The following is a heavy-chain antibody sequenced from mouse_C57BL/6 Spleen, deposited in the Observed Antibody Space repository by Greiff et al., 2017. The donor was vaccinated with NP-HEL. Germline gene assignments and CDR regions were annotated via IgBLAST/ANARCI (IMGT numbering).Heavy chain of an antibody. J-gene: IGHJ2*01. D-gene: IGHD1-1*01. CDR1: GYTFTSYW. CDR3: AREGITTLGDFDY. Sequence: VQLQQPGTELVKPGASVKLSCKASGYTFTSYWMHWVKQRPGQGLEWIGNINPSNGGTNYNEKFKSKATLTVDKSSSTAYMQLSSLTSEDSAVYYCAREGITTLGDFDYWGQGTTLTVSS. CDR2: INPSNGGT. V-gene: IGHV1-53*01.